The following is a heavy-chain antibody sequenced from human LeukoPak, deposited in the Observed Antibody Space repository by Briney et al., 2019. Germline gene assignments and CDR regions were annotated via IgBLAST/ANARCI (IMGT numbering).Heavy chain of an antibody. CDR1: GGSISSYY. CDR2: IYSSGST. CDR3: ARSSVAVGARWYFDL. Sequence: SETLSLTCTVSGGSISSYYWSWIRQPAGKGLEWIGRIYSSGSTNYNPSLKSRVTMSVDTSKNQFSLKLNSVTAADTAMYYCARSSVAVGARWYFDLWGRGTLVTVSS. D-gene: IGHD6-13*01. V-gene: IGHV4-4*07. J-gene: IGHJ2*01.